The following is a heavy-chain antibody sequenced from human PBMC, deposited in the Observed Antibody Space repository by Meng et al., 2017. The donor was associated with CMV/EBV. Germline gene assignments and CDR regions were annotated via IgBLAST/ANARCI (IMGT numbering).Heavy chain of an antibody. Sequence: ASVKVSCKASGYTFTSYYMHWVRQAPGQGLEWMGIINPSGGSTSYAQKFQGRVTMTRDTSTSTVYMELSRLRSDDTAVYYCARSRIQLWLHHYYYGMDVWGQGTTVTVSS. V-gene: IGHV1-46*01. CDR1: GYTFTSYY. CDR3: ARSRIQLWLHHYYYGMDV. J-gene: IGHJ6*02. CDR2: INPSGGST. D-gene: IGHD5-18*01.